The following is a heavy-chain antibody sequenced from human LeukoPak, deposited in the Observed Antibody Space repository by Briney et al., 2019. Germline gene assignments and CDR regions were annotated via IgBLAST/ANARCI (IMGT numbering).Heavy chain of an antibody. CDR1: GFTLSSYE. D-gene: IGHD3/OR15-3a*01. Sequence: GGSLRLSCAASGFTLSSYEMNWVRQAPGKGLEWVSYISSSGSDINSADSVKGRFTISRDNAKNSLYLEMDSLRAEDTAVYYCARALNLLDPVTLDNWGQGTLVTVSS. CDR2: ISSSGSDI. V-gene: IGHV3-48*03. CDR3: ARALNLLDPVTLDN. J-gene: IGHJ4*02.